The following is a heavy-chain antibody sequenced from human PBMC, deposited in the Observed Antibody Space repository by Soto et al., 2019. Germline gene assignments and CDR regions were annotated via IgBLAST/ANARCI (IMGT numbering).Heavy chain of an antibody. J-gene: IGHJ4*02. CDR1: GFTLSRYD. CDR3: ARDHGGGWLGINY. V-gene: IGHV3-13*01. CDR2: IGTAGDT. Sequence: EVQLVESGGGLVQPGGSLRLSCAASGFTLSRYDMYWVRQATGKGLEWVSAIGTAGDTYYLGSVKGRFTISRENAKNSLYLQMNSLGAGDTAVYYCARDHGGGWLGINYWGQGTLVTVSS. D-gene: IGHD6-19*01.